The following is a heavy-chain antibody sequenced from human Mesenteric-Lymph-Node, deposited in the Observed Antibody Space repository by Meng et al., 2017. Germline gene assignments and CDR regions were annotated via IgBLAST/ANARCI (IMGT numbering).Heavy chain of an antibody. J-gene: IGHJ3*02. CDR2: ISAYNGNT. CDR1: GYTFTSYG. D-gene: IGHD1-20*01. CDR3: ARRLTNWNGVGAFDI. Sequence: ASVKVSCKASGYTFTSYGISWVRQAPGQGLEWMGWISAYNGNTNYAQKLQGRVTMTTDTSTSTAYMELRSLRSDDTAVYYCARRLTNWNGVGAFDIWGQGTMVTVSS. V-gene: IGHV1-18*01.